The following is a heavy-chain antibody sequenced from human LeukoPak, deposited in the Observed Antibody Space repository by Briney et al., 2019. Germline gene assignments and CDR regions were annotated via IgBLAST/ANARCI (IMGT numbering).Heavy chain of an antibody. D-gene: IGHD6-19*01. V-gene: IGHV1-46*01. CDR3: ARDKGGGAVAGTATDY. CDR1: GYTFTSYA. J-gene: IGHJ4*02. Sequence: ASVKVSCKASGYTFTSYAMHWVRQAPGQGLEWMGIINPSGGSTSYAQKFQGRVTMTTDTSTSTAYMELRSLRSDDTAVYYCARDKGGGAVAGTATDYWGQGTLVTVSS. CDR2: INPSGGST.